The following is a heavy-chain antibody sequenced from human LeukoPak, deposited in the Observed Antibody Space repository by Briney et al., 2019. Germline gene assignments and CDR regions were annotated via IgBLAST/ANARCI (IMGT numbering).Heavy chain of an antibody. CDR1: GFTFSSYG. CDR2: ISYDGSNK. D-gene: IGHD3-22*01. J-gene: IGHJ4*02. CDR3: AKDSNYDSSGSPGTLFDY. Sequence: GRSLRLSCAASGFTFSSYGMHWVRQAPGKGLEWVAVISYDGSNKYYADSVKGRFTISRDNSKNTLYLQMSSLRAEDTAVYYCAKDSNYDSSGSPGTLFDYWGQGTLVTVSS. V-gene: IGHV3-30*18.